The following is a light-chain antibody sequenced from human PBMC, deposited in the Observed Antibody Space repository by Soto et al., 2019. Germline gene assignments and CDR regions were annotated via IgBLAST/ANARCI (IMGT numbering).Light chain of an antibody. CDR3: QVRTNWSIA. V-gene: IGKV3-11*01. CDR1: QSVSSY. CDR2: DAS. Sequence: EFVLTQSPATLSFSPGERATLSCRASQSVSSYLAWYQQKPGQAPRLLIYDASNRATGIPARFSGTGSGTDFTLTINNLEPADFAVYYCQVRTNWSIAFGRGTRLETK. J-gene: IGKJ5*01.